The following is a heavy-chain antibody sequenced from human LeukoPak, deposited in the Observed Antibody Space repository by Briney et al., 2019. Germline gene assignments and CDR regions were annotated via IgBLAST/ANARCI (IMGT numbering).Heavy chain of an antibody. CDR3: ARDLEWLASYFDY. CDR1: GYTFTSYY. CDR2: INPSGGST. V-gene: IGHV1-46*01. J-gene: IGHJ4*02. Sequence: GASVKVSCKASGYTFTSYYMHWVRQAPGQGLEWMGIINPSGGSTSYAQKFQGRVTMTRDTSTSTAYMELRSLRSDDTAVYYCARDLEWLASYFDYWGQGTLVTVSS. D-gene: IGHD6-19*01.